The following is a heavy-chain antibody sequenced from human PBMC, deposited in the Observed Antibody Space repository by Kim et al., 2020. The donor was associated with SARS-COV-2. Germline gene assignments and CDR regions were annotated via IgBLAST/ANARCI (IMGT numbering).Heavy chain of an antibody. D-gene: IGHD6-25*01. CDR3: ARRQRQGALLRYAFDI. V-gene: IGHV4-39*01. J-gene: IGHJ3*02. Sequence: ETLSLTCTVSGASISSSSYFWGWIRQPPGKGLEWIGNIYHSGSTHYNPSLKSRVTISVDTSKNQFSLSLNSVTAADTAVFYCARRQRQGALLRYAFDIWGQGTMVTVSS. CDR2: IYHSGST. CDR1: GASISSSSYF.